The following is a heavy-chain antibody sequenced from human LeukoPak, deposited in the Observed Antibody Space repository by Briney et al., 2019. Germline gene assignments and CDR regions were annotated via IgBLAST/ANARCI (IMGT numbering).Heavy chain of an antibody. D-gene: IGHD2-2*03. J-gene: IGHJ4*02. V-gene: IGHV3-11*01. CDR1: GFTFSDYY. CDR2: ISSSGSTI. Sequence: GGSLRLSCAASGFTFSDYYMSWIRQAPGKGLEWVSYISSSGSTIYYADSVKGRFTISRDNAKNSLYLQMNSLRAEDTAVYYCARVFVGYCSSTSCYGPPDYWGQGSLVTVSS. CDR3: ARVFVGYCSSTSCYGPPDY.